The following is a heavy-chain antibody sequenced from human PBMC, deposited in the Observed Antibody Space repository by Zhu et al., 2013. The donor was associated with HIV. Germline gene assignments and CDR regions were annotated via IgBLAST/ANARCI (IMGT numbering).Heavy chain of an antibody. CDR1: GYTFTDYY. J-gene: IGHJ4*02. Sequence: QVQLVQSGAEVKKPGASVKVSCKASGYTFTDYYIHWVRQAPGQGLEWMGWISPNSGNTGYAQKFQGRVTMTRNTSISTAYMELRSLRSEDTAVYYCARGRCSYSPPRVDYWGQGTLVTVSS. CDR2: ISPNSGNT. CDR3: ARGRCSYSPPRVDY. V-gene: IGHV1-8*02. D-gene: IGHD5-18*01.